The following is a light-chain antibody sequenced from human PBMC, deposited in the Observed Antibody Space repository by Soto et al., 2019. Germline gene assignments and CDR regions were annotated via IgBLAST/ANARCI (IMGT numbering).Light chain of an antibody. Sequence: QSVLTQPPSVSGAPGQRVTISCTGSGSNIGAGYDVHWYQQLPGTAPKLLIYGNNNRPSGIPDRFSGSKSGTSASLAITGLQAGDEADYYCQSYDSGLRALYVFGTGTKVTVL. J-gene: IGLJ1*01. V-gene: IGLV1-40*01. CDR1: GSNIGAGYD. CDR3: QSYDSGLRALYV. CDR2: GNN.